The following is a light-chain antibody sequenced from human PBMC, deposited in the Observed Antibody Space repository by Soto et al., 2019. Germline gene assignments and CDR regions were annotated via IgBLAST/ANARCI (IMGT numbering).Light chain of an antibody. CDR3: SSYEGSNNFVV. J-gene: IGLJ2*01. CDR2: EVS. V-gene: IGLV2-8*01. CDR1: ISDVGGYNY. Sequence: QSALTQPPSASGSPGQSVTISCTGTISDVGGYNYVSWYQQHPGKAPKLMIYEVSKRPSGVPDRFSGSKSGNTASLTVSGLQAEDEADYYCSSYEGSNNFVVFGGGTQLTV.